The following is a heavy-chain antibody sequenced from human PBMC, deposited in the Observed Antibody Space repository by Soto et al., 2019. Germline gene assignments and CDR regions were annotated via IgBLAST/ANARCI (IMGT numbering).Heavy chain of an antibody. D-gene: IGHD2-15*01. CDR1: GYTFTSYG. CDR2: ISAYNGNT. Sequence: QVQLVQSGAAVKKPGASVKVSCKASGYTFTSYGISWVRQAPGQGLEWMGWISAYNGNTNYAQRLQGKVTMTTDKSPSTAYMELRSIRYDDTAVYFCARDLSGNPGYWGQGTLVTVSS. CDR3: ARDLSGNPGY. V-gene: IGHV1-18*01. J-gene: IGHJ4*02.